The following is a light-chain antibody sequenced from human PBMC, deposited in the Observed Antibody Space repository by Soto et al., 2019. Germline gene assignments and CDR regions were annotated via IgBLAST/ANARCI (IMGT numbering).Light chain of an antibody. V-gene: IGKV1-5*01. CDR1: QSVSSC. CDR2: DAS. CDR3: QQYNSYSLCT. Sequence: DIQRTQSPSPLSASVGDRVTITCRASQSVSSCLTWYRQQPGKAPKLLIYDASTLDSGVPSRFSGSGSGTEFTLTISILQTDHFAYYYCQQYNSYSLCTFGPSTKVDI. J-gene: IGKJ1*01.